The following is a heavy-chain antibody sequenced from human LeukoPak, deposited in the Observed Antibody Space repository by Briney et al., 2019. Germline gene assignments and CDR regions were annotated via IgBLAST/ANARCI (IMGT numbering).Heavy chain of an antibody. CDR2: INEDGSEQ. D-gene: IGHD2/OR15-2a*01. J-gene: IGHJ4*02. CDR1: GFIFSDCW. CDR3: ASRESSMTRSH. V-gene: IGHV3-7*01. Sequence: PGGSLRLSCVASGFIFSDCWMNWVRQVPGKGLEWVANINEDGSEQDYVDSVRGRFTISRDNAKNSLYLQMNSLRAEDTAVYYCASRESSMTRSHWGQGTLVTVSS.